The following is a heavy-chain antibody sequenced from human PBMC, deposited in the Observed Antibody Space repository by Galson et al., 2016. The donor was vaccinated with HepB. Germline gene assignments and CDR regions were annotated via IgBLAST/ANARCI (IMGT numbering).Heavy chain of an antibody. J-gene: IGHJ4*02. Sequence: SLRLSCAASGFTFSNYWMSWVRQAPGKGLEWVANIKQDGNEKYYVDSVKGRFTISRDNAKNSMYLQMNSLRAVDTAVYYCARKGGIYSPWGYWGQGTLVTVSS. CDR2: IKQDGNEK. CDR3: ARKGGIYSPWGY. D-gene: IGHD3-10*01. CDR1: GFTFSNYW. V-gene: IGHV3-7*03.